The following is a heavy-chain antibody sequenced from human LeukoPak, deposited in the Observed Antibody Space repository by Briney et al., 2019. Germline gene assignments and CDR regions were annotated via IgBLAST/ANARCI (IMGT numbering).Heavy chain of an antibody. CDR1: GFTFSSYA. Sequence: SGGSLRLSCAASGFTFSSYAMSWVRQAPGKGLEWVSAISGSGGSTYYADSVKGRFTISRDNSKNTLYLQMNSLRAEDTAVYYCAKTPDFWSGYPRAGMDVWGQGTTVTVSS. D-gene: IGHD3-3*01. V-gene: IGHV3-23*01. CDR2: ISGSGGST. CDR3: AKTPDFWSGYPRAGMDV. J-gene: IGHJ6*02.